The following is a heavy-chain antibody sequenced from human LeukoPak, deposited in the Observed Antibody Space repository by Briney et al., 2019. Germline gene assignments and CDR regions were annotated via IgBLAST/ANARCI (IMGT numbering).Heavy chain of an antibody. CDR1: GGSISGYY. D-gene: IGHD3-10*01. J-gene: IGHJ4*02. V-gene: IGHV4-59*01. CDR2: IYYSGST. CDR3: ARVGLLGSRGIDY. Sequence: SETLSLTCTVSGGSISGYYWSWIRQPPGKGLEWIGYIYYSGSTNYNPSLKSRVTISVDTSKNQFSLKLSSVTAADTAVYYCARVGLLGSRGIDYWGQGTLVTVSS.